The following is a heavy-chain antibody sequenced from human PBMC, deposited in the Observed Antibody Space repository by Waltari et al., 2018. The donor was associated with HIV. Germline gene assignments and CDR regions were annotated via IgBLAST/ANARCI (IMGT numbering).Heavy chain of an antibody. Sequence: QLQLQESGPGLVRPSETLSLTCSVSGGSIRSSGHYWGWLRQSSGKGREWVGSIYYPGTTYYSPSLKNRLTMSVDATKGQFSLTLKSVTAADTAIYYCARGTIESGVTAGFGFWGQGTLVAVSS. D-gene: IGHD2-21*02. CDR1: GGSIRSSGHY. V-gene: IGHV4-39*01. CDR2: IYYPGTT. CDR3: ARGTIESGVTAGFGF. J-gene: IGHJ4*02.